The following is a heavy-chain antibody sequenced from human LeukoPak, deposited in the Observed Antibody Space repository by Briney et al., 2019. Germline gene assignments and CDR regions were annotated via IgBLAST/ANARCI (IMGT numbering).Heavy chain of an antibody. D-gene: IGHD2-15*01. CDR2: INTNTGNP. V-gene: IGHV7-4-1*02. Sequence: ASVKVSCKASGYTFTTYPMNWVRQAPGQGLEWMGWINTNTGNPTYAQGFTGRFVFSLDTSVSTAYLQISSLKAEDTAVYYCARVVVVAATARVFDIWGQGTMVTVSS. CDR3: ARVVVVAATARVFDI. J-gene: IGHJ3*02. CDR1: GYTFTTYP.